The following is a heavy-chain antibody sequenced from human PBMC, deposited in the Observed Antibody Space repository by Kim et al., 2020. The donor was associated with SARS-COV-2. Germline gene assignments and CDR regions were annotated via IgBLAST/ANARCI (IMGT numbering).Heavy chain of an antibody. CDR3: AKDRTARPGRGGYNWFDP. CDR1: GFTFSSYA. J-gene: IGHJ5*02. Sequence: GGSLRLSCAASGFTFSSYAMSWVRQAPGKGLEWVSAISGSGGSTYYADSVKGRFTISRDNSKNTLYLKMNSLRAEDTAVYYCAKDRTARPGRGGYNWFDPWGQGTLVTVSS. V-gene: IGHV3-23*01. CDR2: ISGSGGST. D-gene: IGHD6-6*01.